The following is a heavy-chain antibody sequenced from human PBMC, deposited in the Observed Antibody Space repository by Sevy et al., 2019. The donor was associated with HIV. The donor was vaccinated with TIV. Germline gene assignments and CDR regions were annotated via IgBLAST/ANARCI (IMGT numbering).Heavy chain of an antibody. CDR1: GFILSDHY. Sequence: GESLKISCAASGFILSDHYMDWVRQAPGKGLEWVGRTRNRANGYTTEYAASVKGRFTISRDDSKNTLYLQMNSLKSEDTAVYYCTRDVSAALDYWGQGTLVTVSS. D-gene: IGHD6-13*01. J-gene: IGHJ4*02. V-gene: IGHV3-72*01. CDR3: TRDVSAALDY. CDR2: TRNRANGYTT.